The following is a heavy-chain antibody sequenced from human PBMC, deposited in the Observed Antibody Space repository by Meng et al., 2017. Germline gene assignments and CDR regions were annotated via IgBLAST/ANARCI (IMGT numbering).Heavy chain of an antibody. CDR3: TRDGYSDCSRTSCFDS. D-gene: IGHD2-2*01. CDR2: IDTKTGNP. CDR1: GYTLTSYA. Sequence: QVQLVQSGSEWRKPGASVKVSCKASGYTLTSYAINWLRQAPGQGLQWMGWIDTKTGNPTYVPGFTGRLVFSLDTSVSTAYLQISGLKADDTAVYYCTRDGYSDCSRTSCFDSWGQGTLVTVSS. J-gene: IGHJ4*02. V-gene: IGHV7-4-1*02.